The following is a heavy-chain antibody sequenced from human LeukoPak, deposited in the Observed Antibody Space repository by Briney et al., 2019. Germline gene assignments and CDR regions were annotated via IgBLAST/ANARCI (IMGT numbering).Heavy chain of an antibody. J-gene: IGHJ4*02. V-gene: IGHV3-9*01. CDR3: AMEPYYYGSGSHFDY. CDR2: ISWNSGSI. Sequence: GGSLRLSCAASGFTFDDCAMHWVRQAPGKGLEWVSGISWNSGSIGYADSVKGRFTISRDNAKNSLYLQMNSLRAEDTALYYCAMEPYYYGSGSHFDYWGQGTLVTVSS. D-gene: IGHD3-10*01. CDR1: GFTFDDCA.